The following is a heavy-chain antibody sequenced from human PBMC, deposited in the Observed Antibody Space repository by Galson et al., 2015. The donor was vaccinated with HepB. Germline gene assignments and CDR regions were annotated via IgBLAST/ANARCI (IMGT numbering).Heavy chain of an antibody. CDR3: AKDPPEGYRRSYYDSSGYLAPPNWYFDL. V-gene: IGHV3-23*01. J-gene: IGHJ2*01. CDR1: GFTFSSYA. Sequence: SLRLSCAASGFTFSSYAMSWVRQAPGKGLEWVSAISGSGGSTYYADSVKGRFTISRDSSKNTLYLQMNSLRAEDTAVYYCAKDPPEGYRRSYYDSSGYLAPPNWYFDLWGRGTLVTVSS. CDR2: ISGSGGST. D-gene: IGHD3-22*01.